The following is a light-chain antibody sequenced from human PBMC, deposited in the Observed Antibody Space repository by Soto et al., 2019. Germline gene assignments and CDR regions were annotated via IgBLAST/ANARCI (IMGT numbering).Light chain of an antibody. CDR2: EVT. CDR1: TNDIGGFNA. CDR3: FSYTRSSTWI. Sequence: QSALTQPASVSGSPGKSITISCTGTTNDIGGFNAVSWYRRHSGTAPRLLIYEVTNRPSGVSDRFSGSKSGITASLTISGLQADDEADYFCFSYTRSSTWIFGGGTKVTVL. J-gene: IGLJ2*01. V-gene: IGLV2-14*01.